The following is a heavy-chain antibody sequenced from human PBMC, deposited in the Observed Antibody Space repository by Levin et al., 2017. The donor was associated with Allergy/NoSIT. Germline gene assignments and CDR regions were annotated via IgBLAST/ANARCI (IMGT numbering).Heavy chain of an antibody. CDR1: GFTFSSYA. CDR2: ISYDGSNK. D-gene: IGHD4/OR15-4a*01. J-gene: IGHJ6*02. V-gene: IGHV3-30*04. CDR3: ARDQKGASRGMDV. Sequence: GGSLRLSCAASGFTFSSYAMHWVRQAPGKGLEWVAVISYDGSNKYYADSVKGRFTISRDNSKNTLYLQMNSLRAEDTAVYYCARDQKGASRGMDVWGQGTTVTVSS.